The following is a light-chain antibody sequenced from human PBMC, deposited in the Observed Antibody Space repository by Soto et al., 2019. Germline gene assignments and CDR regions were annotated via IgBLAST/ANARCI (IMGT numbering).Light chain of an antibody. CDR1: QSIRSD. J-gene: IGKJ4*01. CDR3: RQFNNWPLT. Sequence: EVGMTQSPATLSVSPGERATLSCRSSQSIRSDLAWYQQKPGQAPRLLIYGASTRATGFPARFSGSGSGTDFTLTISSLQSEDFAVYYCRQFNNWPLTFGGGTKVDIK. CDR2: GAS. V-gene: IGKV3-15*01.